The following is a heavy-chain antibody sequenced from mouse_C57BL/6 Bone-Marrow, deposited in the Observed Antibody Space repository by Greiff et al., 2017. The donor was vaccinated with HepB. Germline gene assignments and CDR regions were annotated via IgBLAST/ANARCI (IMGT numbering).Heavy chain of an antibody. Sequence: QVQLQQSGAELVKPGASVKLSCKASGYTFTEYTIHWVKQRSGQGLERIGWFYPGSGSIKHNEKFKDKATSTADKSSSTVYMELSRLTSEDSAVYFCARHEDRDYGSSYVNWFAYWGQGTLVTVSA. CDR1: GYTFTEYT. D-gene: IGHD1-1*01. CDR2: FYPGSGSI. CDR3: ARHEDRDYGSSYVNWFAY. J-gene: IGHJ3*01. V-gene: IGHV1-62-2*01.